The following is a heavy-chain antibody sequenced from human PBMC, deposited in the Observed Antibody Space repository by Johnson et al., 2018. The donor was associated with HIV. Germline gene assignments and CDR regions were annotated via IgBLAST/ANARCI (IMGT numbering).Heavy chain of an antibody. CDR1: GFTFSGSA. J-gene: IGHJ3*02. CDR2: IRSKANSYAT. V-gene: IGHV3-73*01. D-gene: IGHD2-8*02. Sequence: VLLLESGGGLVQPGGSLKLSCAASGFTFSGSAMHWVRQASGKGLEWVGRIRSKANSYATAYAASVKGRFTISRDDSKNTAYLQMNSLKTEDTGVYYCTSTQSLLAVYAFDIWGQGTMVTGSS. CDR3: TSTQSLLAVYAFDI.